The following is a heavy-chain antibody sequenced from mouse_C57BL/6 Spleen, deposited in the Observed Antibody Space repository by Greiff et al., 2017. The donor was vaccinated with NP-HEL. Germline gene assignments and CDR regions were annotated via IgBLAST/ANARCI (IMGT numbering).Heavy chain of an antibody. CDR2: IRSKSNNYAT. D-gene: IGHD3-2*02. CDR3: VRQGSSGFFDY. J-gene: IGHJ2*01. V-gene: IGHV10-1*01. Sequence: EVHLVESGGGLVQPKGSLKLSCAASGFSFNTYAMNWVRQAPGKGLEWVARIRSKSNNYATYYADSVKDRFTISRDDSESMLYLQMNNLKTEDTAMYYCVRQGSSGFFDYWGQGTTLTVSS. CDR1: GFSFNTYA.